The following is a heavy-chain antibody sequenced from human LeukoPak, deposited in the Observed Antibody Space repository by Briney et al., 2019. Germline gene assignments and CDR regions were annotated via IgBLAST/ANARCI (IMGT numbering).Heavy chain of an antibody. D-gene: IGHD6-19*01. V-gene: IGHV3-21*06. CDR3: ARDHKSSGWYGHYFDY. J-gene: IGHJ4*02. Sequence: PGGSLRLSCAASGFTFSSYRMNWVRQAPGKGLEWVSSIISSRGNIFYADSVKGRFTISRDNAKNSLYLQMNSLRDEDTAVYYCARDHKSSGWYGHYFDYWGLGTLVTVSS. CDR1: GFTFSSYR. CDR2: IISSRGNI.